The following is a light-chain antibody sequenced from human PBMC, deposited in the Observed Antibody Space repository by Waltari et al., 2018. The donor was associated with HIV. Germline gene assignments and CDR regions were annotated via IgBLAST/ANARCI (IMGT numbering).Light chain of an antibody. CDR2: EVS. CDR3: TSYAGSDNLV. V-gene: IGLV2-8*01. J-gene: IGLJ2*01. Sequence: QSALTQPPSASGSPGQSVTISCTGTSSDVGDNNYVSWYQQHPGQAPKVMIYEVSKRPSGVPDRFSGSKSGNTASLTVSGLQAEDEADYFCTSYAGSDNLVFGGGTKLTVL. CDR1: SSDVGDNNY.